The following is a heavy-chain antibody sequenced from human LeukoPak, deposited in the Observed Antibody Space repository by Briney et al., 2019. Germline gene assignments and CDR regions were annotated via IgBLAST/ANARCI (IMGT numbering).Heavy chain of an antibody. V-gene: IGHV1-69*05. CDR2: IIPIFGTA. CDR1: GGTFSSYA. Sequence: SVKVSCKASGGTFSSYAISWVRQAPGQGLEWMGGIIPIFGTANYAQKFQGRVTITTDESTSTAYMELSSLRSEDTAVYYCARNLLGGSYYDYYYGMDVWGQGTTVTVSS. CDR3: ARNLLGGSYYDYYYGMDV. D-gene: IGHD1-26*01. J-gene: IGHJ6*02.